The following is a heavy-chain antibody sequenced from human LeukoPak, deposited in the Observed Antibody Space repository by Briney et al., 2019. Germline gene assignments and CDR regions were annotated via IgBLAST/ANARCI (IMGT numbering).Heavy chain of an antibody. D-gene: IGHD4-17*01. CDR3: ARDIYVYGDYSDYYYMDV. CDR1: GGTFSSYA. CDR2: IIPIFGTA. J-gene: IGHJ6*03. Sequence: SVKVSCKASGGTFSSYAISWVRQAPGQGLEWMGGIIPIFGTANYAQKFQGRVTITADESTSTAYMELSSLRSEDTAVYYCARDIYVYGDYSDYYYMDVWGKGTTVAVSS. V-gene: IGHV1-69*13.